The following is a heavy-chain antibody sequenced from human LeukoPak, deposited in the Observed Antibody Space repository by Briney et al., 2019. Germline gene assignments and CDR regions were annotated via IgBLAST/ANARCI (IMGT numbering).Heavy chain of an antibody. V-gene: IGHV1-46*02. Sequence: GASVKVSCKASGNTVNNNYMHWVRQAPGQGLEWMGIINPSRGDTIYAQKFQGRVTMTRDTSTSTVHMELSSLRSEDTAVYYCARPYYGDDLDVWGQGTTVTVSS. CDR3: ARPYYGDDLDV. J-gene: IGHJ6*02. CDR1: GNTVNNNY. D-gene: IGHD4-17*01. CDR2: INPSRGDT.